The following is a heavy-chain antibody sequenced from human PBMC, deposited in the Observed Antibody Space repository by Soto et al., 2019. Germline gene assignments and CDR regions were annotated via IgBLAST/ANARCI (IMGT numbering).Heavy chain of an antibody. CDR2: ISGYNGNT. Sequence: GASVKVSCKASGYTFTSYGISWVLQAPGQGLEWMGWISGYNGNTNYAQKLQGRVTMTTDTFTSTAYMELRSLRSDDTAVYYCARGSGGYSGYDYDYWGQGTLVTVSS. J-gene: IGHJ4*02. CDR3: ARGSGGYSGYDYDY. V-gene: IGHV1-18*04. D-gene: IGHD5-12*01. CDR1: GYTFTSYG.